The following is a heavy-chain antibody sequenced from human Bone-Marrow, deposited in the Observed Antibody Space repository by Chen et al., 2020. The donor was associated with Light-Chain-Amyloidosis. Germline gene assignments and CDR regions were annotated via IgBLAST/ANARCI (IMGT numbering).Heavy chain of an antibody. J-gene: IGHJ1*01. CDR2: SSSSSSYI. Sequence: EVQLVESGGGLVKPGGSLRLSCAASGFTFSSYSMNWVRQAPGKGLEWGSSSSSSSSYIYYADSVKGRFTISRDNAKNSLYLQMNSLRAEDTAVYYCARFTYPQHWGQGTLVTVSS. D-gene: IGHD3-10*01. CDR3: ARFTYPQH. CDR1: GFTFSSYS. V-gene: IGHV3-21*01.